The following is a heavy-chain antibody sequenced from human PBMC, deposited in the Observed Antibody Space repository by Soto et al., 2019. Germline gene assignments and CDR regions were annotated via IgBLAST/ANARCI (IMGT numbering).Heavy chain of an antibody. CDR2: INAGNHNT. CDR3: ARTPPIAARATFDY. J-gene: IGHJ4*02. D-gene: IGHD6-6*01. Sequence: GASVKVSCKASGYTFTNYAMHWVRQAPGQRLEWMGWINAGNHNTKYSQKFQGRVTITRDTSASTAYMELSSLRSEDTAVYYCARTPPIAARATFDYWGQGTLVTVS. CDR1: GYTFTNYA. V-gene: IGHV1-3*01.